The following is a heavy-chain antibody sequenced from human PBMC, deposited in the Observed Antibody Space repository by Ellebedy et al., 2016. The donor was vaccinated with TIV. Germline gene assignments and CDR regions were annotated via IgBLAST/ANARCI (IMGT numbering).Heavy chain of an antibody. CDR3: ARGGNHFFGH. Sequence: GGSLRLSCAASEFTFSSFSMNWVRQAPGKGLQWVANIKEDGSEKHYVDSVEGRFTISRDNAKNSLYLQMNSLGAEDTAVYYCARGGNHFFGHWGQGNLVTVSS. CDR1: EFTFSSFS. V-gene: IGHV3-7*03. CDR2: IKEDGSEK. J-gene: IGHJ4*02. D-gene: IGHD3/OR15-3a*01.